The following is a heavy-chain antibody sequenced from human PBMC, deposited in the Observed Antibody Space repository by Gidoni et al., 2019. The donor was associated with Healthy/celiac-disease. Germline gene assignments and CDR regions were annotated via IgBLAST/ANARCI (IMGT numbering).Heavy chain of an antibody. Sequence: QVQLQQWGAGLLKPSETLSLTCAVYGGSFSDYYWSWIRQPPGKGLEWIGEINHSGRNNYNPSLKSRVTISVDTSKNQFSLKLSSMTAADTAVYYCARNIADSWGQGTLVTVSS. J-gene: IGHJ4*02. CDR2: INHSGRN. CDR1: GGSFSDYY. V-gene: IGHV4-34*01. CDR3: ARNIADS. D-gene: IGHD5-12*01.